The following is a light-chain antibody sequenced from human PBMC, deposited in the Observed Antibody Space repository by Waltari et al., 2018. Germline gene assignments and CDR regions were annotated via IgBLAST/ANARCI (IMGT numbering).Light chain of an antibody. CDR3: HQYKNWPPWT. J-gene: IGKJ1*01. CDR2: GAS. V-gene: IGKV3-15*01. Sequence: EIVVTQSPATLSLSPGERATLSCMASENVDTNIAWYQQKPGQPPRLLISGASTRATDIPPRFSGSGSGTEFTLSISSLQPEDFAVYYCHQYKNWPPWTFGQGTKVEIK. CDR1: ENVDTN.